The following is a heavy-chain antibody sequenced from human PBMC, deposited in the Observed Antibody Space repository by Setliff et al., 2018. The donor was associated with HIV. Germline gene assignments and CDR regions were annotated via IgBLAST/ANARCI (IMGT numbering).Heavy chain of an antibody. CDR1: GGTFSSYP. Sequence: GASVKVSCKASGGTFSSYPISWVRQAPGQGLEWMGGIIPIFGTTHYAQKFQGRVTVTADESTSTAYMQLRNLRSDDTAVYYCARGHIFDWLLYGTYAFDFWGQGTVVTVSS. V-gene: IGHV1-69*13. CDR2: IIPIFGTT. J-gene: IGHJ3*01. D-gene: IGHD3-9*01. CDR3: ARGHIFDWLLYGTYAFDF.